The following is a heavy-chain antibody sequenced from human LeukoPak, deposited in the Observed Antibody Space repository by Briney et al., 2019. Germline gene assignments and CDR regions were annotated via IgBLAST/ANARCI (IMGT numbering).Heavy chain of an antibody. V-gene: IGHV1-2*02. CDR1: GYTFTGYY. CDR2: INPNSGGT. CDR3: AREVPADEYYFDY. Sequence: ASVKVSCKASGYTFTGYYMHWVRQAPGQGLEWMGWINPNSGGTNYAQKFQGRVTMTRDTSISTAYMELSRMRSDDTDVYYCAREVPADEYYFDYWGQGTLVTVSS. J-gene: IGHJ4*02. D-gene: IGHD2-2*01.